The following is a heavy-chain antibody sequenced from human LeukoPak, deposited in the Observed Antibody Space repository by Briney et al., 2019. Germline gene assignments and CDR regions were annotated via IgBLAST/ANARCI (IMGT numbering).Heavy chain of an antibody. D-gene: IGHD3-22*01. CDR1: GGSISSGSYY. V-gene: IGHV4-61*02. Sequence: SQTLSLTCTVSGGSISSGSYYWSWIRQPAGKGLEWIGRIYTSGSTNYNPSLKSRVTISVDTSKNQFSLKLSSVTAADTAVYFCARRRAHYYDSSGYYSRPQRAFDIWGQGTMVTVSS. CDR2: IYTSGST. CDR3: ARRRAHYYDSSGYYSRPQRAFDI. J-gene: IGHJ3*02.